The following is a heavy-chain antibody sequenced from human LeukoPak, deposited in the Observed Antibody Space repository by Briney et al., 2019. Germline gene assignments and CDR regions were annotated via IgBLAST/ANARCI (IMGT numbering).Heavy chain of an antibody. D-gene: IGHD1-26*01. CDR2: IKQDGSEK. J-gene: IGHJ5*02. CDR3: ARAHSGSYFNWFDP. CDR1: GFTFSSYW. V-gene: IGHV3-7*01. Sequence: GGSLRLSCAASGFTFSSYWMSWVRPAPGKGLEWVANIKQDGSEKYYVDSVKGRFTISRDNAKNSLYLQMNSLRAEDTAVYYCARAHSGSYFNWFDPWGQGTLVTVSS.